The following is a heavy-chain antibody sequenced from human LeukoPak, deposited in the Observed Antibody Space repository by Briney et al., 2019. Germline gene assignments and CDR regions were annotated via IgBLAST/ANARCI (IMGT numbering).Heavy chain of an antibody. Sequence: PSETLSLTCTVSRGSLSSYYWSWIPQPPGKGLEWIGYIYYSGSTNYNPSPKSRVTISVDTSKNQFSLKLSSVTAADTAVYYCARQDYGDYDYYFDYWGQGTLVTVSS. V-gene: IGHV4-59*01. CDR3: ARQDYGDYDYYFDY. J-gene: IGHJ4*02. CDR2: IYYSGST. D-gene: IGHD4-17*01. CDR1: RGSLSSYY.